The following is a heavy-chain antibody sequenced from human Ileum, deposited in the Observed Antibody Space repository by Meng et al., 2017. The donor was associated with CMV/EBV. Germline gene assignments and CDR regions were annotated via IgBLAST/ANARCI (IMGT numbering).Heavy chain of an antibody. CDR1: GGSISSSSYY. D-gene: IGHD2-2*01. Sequence: SETLSLTCTVSGGSISSSSYYWGWIRQPPGKGLEWIGSIYYSGSTYYNPSLKSRVTISVDTSKNQFSLKLSSVTAADTAVYYCASQGPAPQQNRWIVVVPAAPPGGFDPWGQGTRVTVSS. V-gene: IGHV4-39*07. J-gene: IGHJ5*02. CDR2: IYYSGST. CDR3: ASQGPAPQQNRWIVVVPAAPPGGFDP.